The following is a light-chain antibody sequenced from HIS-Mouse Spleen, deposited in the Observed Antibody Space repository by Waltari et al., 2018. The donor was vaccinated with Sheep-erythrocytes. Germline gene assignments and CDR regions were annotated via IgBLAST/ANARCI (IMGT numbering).Light chain of an antibody. J-gene: IGKJ5*01. CDR1: QGIISW. CDR3: QQANSFPIT. CDR2: AAS. Sequence: DIQMTQSTSSVSASVGDRVTITCLESQGIISWLAWYQQKPGKAPKLLSYAASSLQSGVPSRFSGSVSGTDFTLTISSLQPEDFATYYCQQANSFPITFGQGTRLEIK. V-gene: IGKV1-12*01.